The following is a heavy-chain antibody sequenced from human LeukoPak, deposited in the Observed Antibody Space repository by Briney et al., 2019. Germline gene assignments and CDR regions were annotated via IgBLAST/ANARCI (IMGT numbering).Heavy chain of an antibody. CDR3: ARDSDYSGNGNGDWFDP. CDR2: ISNYFGVT. D-gene: IGHD4-11*01. J-gene: IGHJ5*02. Sequence: ASVTVSFKASGFRFTSFGVSWVRQAPGQGLEWMEWISNYFGVTHYAEKFEDRVTMTIDTSTATAYMELRSLRYDDTAIYYCARDSDYSGNGNGDWFDPWGQGTVVTVSS. CDR1: GFRFTSFG. V-gene: IGHV1-18*04.